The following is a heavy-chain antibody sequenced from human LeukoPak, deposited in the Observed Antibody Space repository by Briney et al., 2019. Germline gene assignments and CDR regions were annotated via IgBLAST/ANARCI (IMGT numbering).Heavy chain of an antibody. CDR3: ARGGHYSFDY. Sequence: GASVKVSCKASGYTFIGYYMHWVRQAPGQGLEWMGWINPNGGGTDYAQKFQGRVTMTRDTSISTAFMDLSSLRSDDTAAYYCARGGHYSFDYWGQGTLVTVSS. CDR2: INPNGGGT. V-gene: IGHV1-2*02. D-gene: IGHD2-21*01. J-gene: IGHJ4*02. CDR1: GYTFIGYY.